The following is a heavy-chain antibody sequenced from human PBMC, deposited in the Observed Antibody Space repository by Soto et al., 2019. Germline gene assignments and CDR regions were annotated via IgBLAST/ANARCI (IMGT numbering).Heavy chain of an antibody. V-gene: IGHV4-31*03. Sequence: SETLSLTCTVSGGSISSGGYYWSWIRQHPGKGLEWIGYIYYSGSTYYNPSLKSRVTISVDTSKNQFSLKLSSVTAADTAVYYCARDSREAGDSRRGAFDIWGQGTMVTVSS. CDR3: ARDSREAGDSRRGAFDI. D-gene: IGHD4-17*01. CDR1: GGSISSGGYY. J-gene: IGHJ3*02. CDR2: IYYSGST.